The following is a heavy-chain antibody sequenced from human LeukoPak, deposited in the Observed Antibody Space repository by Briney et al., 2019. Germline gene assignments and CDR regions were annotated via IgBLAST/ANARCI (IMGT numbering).Heavy chain of an antibody. CDR3: AREEAAERYQLLSFWYNWFDP. Sequence: ASVKVSCKASGYTFTGYYMHWVRQAPGQGLEWMGWINPNSGGTNYAQKFQGRVTMTRDTSISTAYMELSRLRSDDTAVYYCAREEAAERYQLLSFWYNWFDPWGQGTLVTVSS. CDR1: GYTFTGYY. CDR2: INPNSGGT. V-gene: IGHV1-2*02. J-gene: IGHJ5*02. D-gene: IGHD2-2*01.